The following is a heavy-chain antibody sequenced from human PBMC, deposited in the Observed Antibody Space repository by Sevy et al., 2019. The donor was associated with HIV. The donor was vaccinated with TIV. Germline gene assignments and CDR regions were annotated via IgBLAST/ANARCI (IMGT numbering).Heavy chain of an antibody. CDR3: AGGRYDSSGSFDAFDI. D-gene: IGHD3-22*01. CDR1: GFTFSSYA. Sequence: GGSLRLSCAASGFTFSSYALNWLRQAPGKGLEWVSTIYGSRGVTYYADYVKGRFTISRDNSKNTLYLQMNSLRTEDTAVYFCAGGRYDSSGSFDAFDIWGQRTMVTVSS. J-gene: IGHJ3*02. CDR2: IYGSRGVT. V-gene: IGHV3-23*01.